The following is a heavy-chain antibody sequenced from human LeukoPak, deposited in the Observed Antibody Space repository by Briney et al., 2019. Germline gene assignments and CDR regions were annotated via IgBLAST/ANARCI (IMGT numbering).Heavy chain of an antibody. J-gene: IGHJ4*02. D-gene: IGHD3-10*01. V-gene: IGHV3-53*01. Sequence: GGSLRLSCAASGFTVSSNYMSWVRQAPGKGLEWVSVIYSGGSKYYADSVKGRFTISRDNSKNTLYLQMNSLRAEDTAVYYCARDDGSGYYYFDYWGQGTLVTVSS. CDR1: GFTVSSNY. CDR2: IYSGGSK. CDR3: ARDDGSGYYYFDY.